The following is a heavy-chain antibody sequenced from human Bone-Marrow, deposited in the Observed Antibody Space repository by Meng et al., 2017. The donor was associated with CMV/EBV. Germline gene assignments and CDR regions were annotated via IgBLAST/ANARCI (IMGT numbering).Heavy chain of an antibody. CDR2: IIPIFGTA. D-gene: IGHD6-6*01. Sequence: SVKVSCKASGGTFSSYAISWVRQSPGQGLEWMGGIIPIFGTANYAQKFQGRVTITTDESTSTDYMELSSVTAAGTAVYYWARGARLAVWGQGTTVTVSS. V-gene: IGHV1-69*05. CDR3: ARGARLAV. CDR1: GGTFSSYA. J-gene: IGHJ6*02.